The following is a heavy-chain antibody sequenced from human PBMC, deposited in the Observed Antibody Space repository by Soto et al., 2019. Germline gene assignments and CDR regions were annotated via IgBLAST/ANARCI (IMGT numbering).Heavy chain of an antibody. D-gene: IGHD2-2*01. Sequence: EVQLLESGGGLVQPGGSLRLSCAGSGFTFGSFAMSWVRQSPGKGLEWVSAITDSGWDTFHADSVKGRFTISRDNSKETLYMQMNSLSVDDTAVYYCVRGSSSSRPYYFDFWGQGTLVTVSS. V-gene: IGHV3-23*01. CDR1: GFTFGSFA. CDR2: ITDSGWDT. CDR3: VRGSSSSRPYYFDF. J-gene: IGHJ4*02.